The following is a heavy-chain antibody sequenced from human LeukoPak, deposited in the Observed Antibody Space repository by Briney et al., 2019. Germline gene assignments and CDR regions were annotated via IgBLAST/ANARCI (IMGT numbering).Heavy chain of an antibody. CDR3: ARDKVPARYYYYMDV. D-gene: IGHD2-2*01. Sequence: GASVKVSCKASGGTFSSCAISWVRQAPGQGLEWMGGIIPIFGTANYAQKFQGRVTITTDESTSTAYMELSSLRSEDTAVYYCARDKVPARYYYYMDVWGKGTTVTVSS. CDR2: IIPIFGTA. J-gene: IGHJ6*03. V-gene: IGHV1-69*05. CDR1: GGTFSSCA.